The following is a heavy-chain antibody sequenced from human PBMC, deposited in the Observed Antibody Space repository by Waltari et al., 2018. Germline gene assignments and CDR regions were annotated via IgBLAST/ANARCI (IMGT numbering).Heavy chain of an antibody. CDR1: GYTFTSYA. D-gene: IGHD6-19*01. CDR2: INAGNGNT. CDR3: ARETYSSGWYHY. J-gene: IGHJ4*02. Sequence: QVQLVQSGAEVKKPGASVKVSCKASGYTFTSYAMHWVRQAPGQRLEWMGWINAGNGNTKDSQKFQGRVTITRDTSASTAYMELSSLRSEDTAVYYCARETYSSGWYHYWGQGTLVTVSS. V-gene: IGHV1-3*01.